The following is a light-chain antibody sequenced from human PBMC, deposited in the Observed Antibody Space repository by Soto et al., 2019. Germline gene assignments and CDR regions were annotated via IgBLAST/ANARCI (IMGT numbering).Light chain of an antibody. J-gene: IGLJ2*01. CDR3: MIWHSSAVV. V-gene: IGLV5-45*02. Sequence: QLVLTQPSSLSASPGASASLTCTLRSGINVGTYRIYWYQQKPGSPPQYLLRYKSDSDKQQGSGVPSRFSGSKDASANAGIFLISGLQSEDEADYYCMIWHSSAVVFGGGTKVTVL. CDR2: YKSDSDK. CDR1: SGINVGTYR.